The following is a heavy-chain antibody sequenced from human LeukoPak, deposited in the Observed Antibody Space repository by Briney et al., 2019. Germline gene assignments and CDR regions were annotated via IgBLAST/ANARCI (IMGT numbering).Heavy chain of an antibody. J-gene: IGHJ4*02. D-gene: IGHD3-10*01. CDR1: GFTFNNYA. V-gene: IGHV3-9*01. Sequence: PGGSLRLSCEASGFTFNNYAMHWVRQAPGKGLEWVSGISWDRGTTGYGDSVKGRFTISRDNAQSSLYLQMNTLRVEDTAVYYCAKGGYYYGSGSIPFDYWGQGTLVTVSS. CDR2: ISWDRGTT. CDR3: AKGGYYYGSGSIPFDY.